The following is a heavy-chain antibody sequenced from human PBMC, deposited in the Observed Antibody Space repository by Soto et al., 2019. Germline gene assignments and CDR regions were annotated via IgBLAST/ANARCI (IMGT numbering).Heavy chain of an antibody. D-gene: IGHD5-12*01. CDR2: ISYDGSNK. CDR3: AKNRGHGYNNNWFDP. J-gene: IGHJ5*02. V-gene: IGHV3-30*18. CDR1: GFTFSSYG. Sequence: GVSLRLSCAASGFTFSSYGMHWVRQAPGKGLEWVAVISYDGSNKYYADSVKGRFTISRDNSKNTLYLQMNSLRAEDTAVYYCAKNRGHGYNNNWFDPWGQGTLVTVSS.